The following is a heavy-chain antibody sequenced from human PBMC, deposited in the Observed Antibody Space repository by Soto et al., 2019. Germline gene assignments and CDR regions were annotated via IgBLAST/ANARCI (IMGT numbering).Heavy chain of an antibody. CDR2: TSYDGSKQ. D-gene: IGHD5-12*01. J-gene: IGHJ3*02. Sequence: QVQLVESGGGVVQPGRSLRLSCAASGFTFSTYGMHWVRQAPGRGLEWVAATSYDGSKQYYADSVKGRFTIARDNSKNTLYLEMNSLRAEDTAVYYCTNPEYRGYGGTDAFDIWGQGTMVTVSS. CDR3: TNPEYRGYGGTDAFDI. V-gene: IGHV3-30*18. CDR1: GFTFSTYG.